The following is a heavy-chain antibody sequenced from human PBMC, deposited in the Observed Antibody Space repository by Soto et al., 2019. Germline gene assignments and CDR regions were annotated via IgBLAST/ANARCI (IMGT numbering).Heavy chain of an antibody. J-gene: IGHJ4*02. V-gene: IGHV3-23*01. CDR3: GKLIAPINDIVAAGPDY. Sequence: GGSLRLSCAASGFTFSTYAMSWVRQAPWKGLEWVSAISHSGGITYYADSVKGRFTISRDNSKNTLYVQMNSLRAEDTAVYYRGKLIAPINDIVAAGPDYLGQGTPFTVSS. CDR1: GFTFSTYA. D-gene: IGHD6-13*01. CDR2: ISHSGGIT.